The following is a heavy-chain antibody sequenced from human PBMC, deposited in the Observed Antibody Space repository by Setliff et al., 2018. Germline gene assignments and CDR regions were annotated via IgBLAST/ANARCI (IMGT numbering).Heavy chain of an antibody. CDR1: GVAINSHY. Sequence: SETLSLTCTVSGVAINSHYWNWIRQPPERGLEWIGFIDSSGTTRYNSSLGSRVSISLDTSKTQFSLKMTSVTAADTAVYYCARCAIGERNAFDVWGQGTMVTVSS. CDR3: ARCAIGERNAFDV. D-gene: IGHD1-1*01. V-gene: IGHV4-59*11. J-gene: IGHJ3*01. CDR2: IDSSGTT.